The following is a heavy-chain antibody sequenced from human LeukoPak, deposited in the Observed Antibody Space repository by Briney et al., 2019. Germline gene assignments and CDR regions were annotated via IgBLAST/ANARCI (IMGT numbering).Heavy chain of an antibody. Sequence: PGGSLRLSCAASGFTFSDYTMHWVRQAPGRGLEWVAVISYDGSQKYYADSVTGRFTISRDNSKNTVFLQMNSLRGEDTAVFFCARANSSSWHYFDDWGQGTLVTVSS. CDR2: ISYDGSQK. J-gene: IGHJ4*02. V-gene: IGHV3-30*04. CDR1: GFTFSDYT. D-gene: IGHD6-13*01. CDR3: ARANSSSWHYFDD.